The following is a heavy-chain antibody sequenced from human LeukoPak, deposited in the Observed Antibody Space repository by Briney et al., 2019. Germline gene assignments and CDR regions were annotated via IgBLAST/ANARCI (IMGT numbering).Heavy chain of an antibody. CDR2: INHSGST. V-gene: IGHV4-34*01. J-gene: IGHJ4*02. Sequence: PSETLSLTCAVYGGSFSGYYWSWIRQPPGKGLEWIGEINHSGSTNYNPSLKSQVTISVDTSKNQFSLKLSSVTAADTAVYYCARMVRGVIIWGNSDYWGQGTLVTVSS. CDR3: ARMVRGVIIWGNSDY. D-gene: IGHD3-10*01. CDR1: GGSFSGYY.